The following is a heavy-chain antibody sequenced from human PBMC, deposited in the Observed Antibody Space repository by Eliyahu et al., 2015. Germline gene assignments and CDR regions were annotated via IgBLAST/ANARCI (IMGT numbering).Heavy chain of an antibody. Sequence: EVQLLESGGDLVQPGGSLRLSCXASGFXFSNYAXTWVRQAPGKXLEWVSAISAGGGXTYYVDSAKGRFTISRDNSKDTLFLQMNNLRAEDTALYYCVKGSGDSHVYFDFWGQGTLVTVSS. CDR2: ISAGGGXT. D-gene: IGHD2-21*02. V-gene: IGHV3-23*01. CDR1: GFXFSNYA. CDR3: VKGSGDSHVYFDF. J-gene: IGHJ4*02.